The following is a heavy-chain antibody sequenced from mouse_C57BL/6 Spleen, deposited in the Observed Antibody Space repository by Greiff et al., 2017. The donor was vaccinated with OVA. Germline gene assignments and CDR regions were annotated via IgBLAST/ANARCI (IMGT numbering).Heavy chain of an antibody. CDR2: IWRGGST. CDR3: AKNLLPNDAMDY. Sequence: VQLVESGPGLVQPSQSLSITCTVSGFSLTSYGVHWVRQSPGKGLEWLGVIWRGGSTDYNAAFMSRLSITKDNSKSQVFFKMNSLQADDTAIYYCAKNLLPNDAMDYWGQGTSVTVSS. J-gene: IGHJ4*01. CDR1: GFSLTSYG. V-gene: IGHV2-5*01. D-gene: IGHD2-1*01.